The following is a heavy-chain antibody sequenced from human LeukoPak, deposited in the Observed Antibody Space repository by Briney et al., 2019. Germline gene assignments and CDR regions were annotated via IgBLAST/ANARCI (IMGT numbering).Heavy chain of an antibody. J-gene: IGHJ4*02. CDR3: ARITNSGSYWVFDY. CDR1: GITLSSYW. D-gene: IGHD3-22*01. CDR2: IRGDGVEK. V-gene: IGHV3-7*04. Sequence: PGGSLRLSCVGSGITLSSYWLSWVRRAPGKGPEWVANIRGDGVEKYYAASVQGRFTISRDNAENSLSLQMNNLRAEDTAVYYCARITNSGSYWVFDYWGQGTLVTVSS.